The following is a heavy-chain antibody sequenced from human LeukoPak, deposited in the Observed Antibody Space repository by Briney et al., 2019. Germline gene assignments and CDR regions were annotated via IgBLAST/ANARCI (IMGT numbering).Heavy chain of an antibody. CDR1: GFTFSSYS. J-gene: IGHJ4*02. V-gene: IGHV3-21*01. D-gene: IGHD2-15*01. CDR2: ISSSSSYI. Sequence: GGSLRLSCAASGFTFSSYSMNWVRQAPGKGLEWVSSISSSSSYIYYADSVKGRFTISRDNAKNSLYLQMNSLRAEDTAVYYCAREAIVAVVAATPGDYWGQGTLVTVSS. CDR3: AREAIVAVVAATPGDY.